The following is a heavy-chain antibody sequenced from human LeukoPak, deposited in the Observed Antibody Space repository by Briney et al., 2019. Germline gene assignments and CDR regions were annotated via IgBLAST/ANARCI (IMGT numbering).Heavy chain of an antibody. J-gene: IGHJ2*01. Sequence: SETLSLTCVGSGYSIRSRNWWGWIRQRPGQGLEWIGHIFYSGRTYYSPSLTSRVTMSIDTSQNHFSLRLSSVIAADTAVYFCARYGGDSDWYYDLWGRGTLVTVSS. CDR1: GYSIRSRNW. CDR2: IFYSGRT. D-gene: IGHD4-23*01. V-gene: IGHV4-28*01. CDR3: ARYGGDSDWYYDL.